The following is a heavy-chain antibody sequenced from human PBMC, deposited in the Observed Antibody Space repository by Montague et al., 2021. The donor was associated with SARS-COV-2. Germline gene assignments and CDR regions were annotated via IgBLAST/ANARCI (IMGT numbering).Heavy chain of an antibody. Sequence: SETLSLTCTVSGGSISSYYWSWIRQPPGKGLEWIGYIFYSGNTNYNPSLKSRVTISIDTSKNQFSLKLRSVTAADTAVYYCARHPSYSSGWYDWFDPWGQGPLVTAPS. CDR3: ARHPSYSSGWYDWFDP. V-gene: IGHV4-59*08. J-gene: IGHJ5*02. CDR1: GGSISSYY. CDR2: IFYSGNT. D-gene: IGHD6-19*01.